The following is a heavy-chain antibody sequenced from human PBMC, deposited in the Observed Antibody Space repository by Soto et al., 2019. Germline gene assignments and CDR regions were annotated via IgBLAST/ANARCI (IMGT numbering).Heavy chain of an antibody. CDR2: IHHSGII. D-gene: IGHD5-18*01. Sequence: VQLLESGGGLVQPGGSLRLSCAASGFTFSSYAMSWVRQAPGKGLEWIGKIHHSGIINYNPSLKSRVTISLDKAKNQFSLKLYSVTAADTAVYYCAREGYNYDYNYWGQGTLVTVSS. CDR1: GFTFSSYAM. V-gene: IGHV4-4*02. CDR3: AREGYNYDYNY. J-gene: IGHJ4*02.